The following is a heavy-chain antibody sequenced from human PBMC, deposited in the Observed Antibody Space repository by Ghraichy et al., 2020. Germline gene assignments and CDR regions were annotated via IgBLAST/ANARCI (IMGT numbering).Heavy chain of an antibody. CDR3: AKDDEVIALPFDY. V-gene: IGHV3-23*01. CDR2: ISGSGGST. Sequence: GESLNISCAASGFTFSSYAMSWVRQAPGKGLEWVSAISGSGGSTYYADSVKGRFTISRDNSKNTLYLQMNSLRAEDTAVYYCAKDDEVIALPFDYWGQGTLVTVSS. CDR1: GFTFSSYA. D-gene: IGHD2-21*01. J-gene: IGHJ4*02.